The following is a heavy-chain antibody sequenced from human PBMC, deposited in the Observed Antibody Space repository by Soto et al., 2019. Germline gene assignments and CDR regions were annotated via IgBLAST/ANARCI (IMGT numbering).Heavy chain of an antibody. Sequence: QVQLVQSGAEVKKPGSSVKVSCKACGGTFSSYTISWVRQAPGQGLEWMERIIPILGIANYAQKFQGRVTITADKSTSTAYMELSSLRSEDTAVYYCASQYCGGDCYPYYYFGMDVWGQMTTVTVSS. D-gene: IGHD2-21*02. CDR3: ASQYCGGDCYPYYYFGMDV. V-gene: IGHV1-69*02. J-gene: IGHJ6*02. CDR2: IIPILGIA. CDR1: GGTFSSYT.